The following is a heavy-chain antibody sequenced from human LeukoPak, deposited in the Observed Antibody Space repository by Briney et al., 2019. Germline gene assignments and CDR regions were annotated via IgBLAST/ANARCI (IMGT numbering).Heavy chain of an antibody. J-gene: IGHJ3*02. CDR2: INAGNGNT. CDR3: ARDWPGAVVPAAGGDAFDI. D-gene: IGHD2-2*01. V-gene: IGHV1-3*01. Sequence: ASVKVSRKASGYTFTSYAMHWVRQAPGQRLEWMGWINAGNGNTKYSQKFQGRVTITRDTSASTAYMELSSLRSEDTAVYYCARDWPGAVVPAAGGDAFDIWGQGTMVTVSS. CDR1: GYTFTSYA.